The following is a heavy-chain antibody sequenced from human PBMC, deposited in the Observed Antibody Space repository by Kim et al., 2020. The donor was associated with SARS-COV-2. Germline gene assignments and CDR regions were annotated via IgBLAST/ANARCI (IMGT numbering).Heavy chain of an antibody. CDR1: GYTLTELS. V-gene: IGHV1-24*01. D-gene: IGHD3-22*01. CDR2: FDPEDGET. CDR3: ATLDSSGYYKEYYFDY. J-gene: IGHJ4*02. Sequence: ASVKVSCKVSGYTLTELSMHWVGQAPGKGLEWMGGFDPEDGETIYAQKFQGRVTMTEDTSTDTAYMVLSSLRSEDTAVYYCATLDSSGYYKEYYFDYWGQGTLVPVSS.